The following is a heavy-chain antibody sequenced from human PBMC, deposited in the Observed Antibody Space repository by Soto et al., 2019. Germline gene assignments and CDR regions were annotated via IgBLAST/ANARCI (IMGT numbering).Heavy chain of an antibody. Sequence: EVPLVESGGGLVQPGGSLKLSCAASGFTFSGSAMHWVRQASGKGLEWVGRIRSKANSYATAYAASVKGRFTISRDXXKNTAYLQMNSLKTEDTAVYYCSISTSCYSSACGYWGQGTLVTVSS. CDR2: IRSKANSYAT. D-gene: IGHD2-2*01. CDR3: SISTSCYSSACGY. V-gene: IGHV3-73*01. J-gene: IGHJ4*02. CDR1: GFTFSGSA.